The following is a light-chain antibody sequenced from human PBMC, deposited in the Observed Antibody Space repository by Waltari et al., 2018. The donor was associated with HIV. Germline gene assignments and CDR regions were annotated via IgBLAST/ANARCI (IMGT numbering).Light chain of an antibody. CDR3: QQYYTYPLT. J-gene: IGKJ4*01. CDR1: KDISNY. CDR2: DAS. V-gene: IGKV1-8*01. Sequence: AIRMTQSPSSFSASTGDRVTITCMANKDISNYLAWYQQKPGKVPKLLVYDASALQSGFPSRFSGSGSGTDFTLTISSLQSEDFATYFCQQYYTYPLTFGGGTNVDIK.